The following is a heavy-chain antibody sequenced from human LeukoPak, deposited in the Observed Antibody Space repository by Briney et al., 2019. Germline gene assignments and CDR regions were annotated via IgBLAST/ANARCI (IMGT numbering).Heavy chain of an antibody. V-gene: IGHV1-2*02. CDR1: GYTFTGYY. CDR2: INPNSGGT. D-gene: IGHD2-2*01. J-gene: IGHJ4*02. Sequence: GASVTVSCKASGYTFTGYYMHWVRQAPGQGLEWMGWINPNSGGTNYAQKFQGRVTMTRDTSISTAYMELSRLRSDDTAVCYCARDPSIVVVPAAIDYWGQGTLVTVSS. CDR3: ARDPSIVVVPAAIDY.